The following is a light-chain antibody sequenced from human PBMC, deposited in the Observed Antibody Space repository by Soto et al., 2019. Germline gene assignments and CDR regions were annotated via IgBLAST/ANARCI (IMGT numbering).Light chain of an antibody. J-gene: IGLJ2*01. Sequence: QSALTQPASVSGSPGQSITISCTGSSSDVGGYNYVSWYQQHPGKAPKLIIYDVSNRPSGVSNHSSGSKSGNTASLTISGLQAEDEADYYCSSYTSSNTGVVFGGGTKLTVL. V-gene: IGLV2-14*01. CDR1: SSDVGGYNY. CDR3: SSYTSSNTGVV. CDR2: DVS.